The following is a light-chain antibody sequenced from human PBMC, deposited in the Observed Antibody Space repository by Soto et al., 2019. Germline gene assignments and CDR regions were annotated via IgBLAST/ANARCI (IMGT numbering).Light chain of an antibody. J-gene: IGKJ1*01. CDR2: GAS. CDR3: QHYHDWPPRT. Sequence: EIVMTQSPATLSVSPGEGATLSCRASQSVSSNLAWYQQKPGQAPRLLIYGASTRATGIPVRFSGSGSGTEFTLTISSLQSEDFAVYYCQHYHDWPPRTFGQGTKVDIK. V-gene: IGKV3-15*01. CDR1: QSVSSN.